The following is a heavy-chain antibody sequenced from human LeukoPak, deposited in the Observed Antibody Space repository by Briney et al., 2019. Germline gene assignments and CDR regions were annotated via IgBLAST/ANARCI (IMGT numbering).Heavy chain of an antibody. CDR1: GGSFSGYY. CDR3: ARAYYDFWSGYYSAFDI. V-gene: IGHV4-34*01. CDR2: IYHSGST. J-gene: IGHJ3*02. Sequence: SETLSLTCAVYGGSFSGYYWSWIRQPPGKGLEWIGYIYHSGSTYYNPSLKSRVTISVDRSKNQFSLKLSSVTAADTAVYYCARAYYDFWSGYYSAFDIWGQGTMVTVSS. D-gene: IGHD3-3*01.